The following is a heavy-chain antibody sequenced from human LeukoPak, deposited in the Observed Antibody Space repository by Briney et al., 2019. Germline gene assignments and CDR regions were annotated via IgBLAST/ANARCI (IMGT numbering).Heavy chain of an antibody. Sequence: SVKVSCKASGYTFIKRKIHWVRQAPGQGLEWMGGIIPIFGTANYAQKFQGRVTITADESTSTAYMELSSLRSEDTAVYYCASLFYDVIAVAGPYYYYGMDVWGQGTTVTVSS. D-gene: IGHD6-19*01. CDR3: ASLFYDVIAVAGPYYYYGMDV. V-gene: IGHV1-69*13. CDR1: GYTFIKRK. CDR2: IIPIFGTA. J-gene: IGHJ6*02.